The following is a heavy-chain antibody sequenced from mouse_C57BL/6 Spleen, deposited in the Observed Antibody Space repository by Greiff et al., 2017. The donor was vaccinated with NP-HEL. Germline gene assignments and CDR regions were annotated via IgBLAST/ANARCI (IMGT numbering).Heavy chain of an antibody. CDR2: IDPSDSYT. CDR1: GYTFTSYW. V-gene: IGHV1-50*01. Sequence: QVQLQQPGAELVKPGASVKLSCKASGYTFTSYWMQWVKQRPGQGLEWIGEIDPSDSYTNYNQKFKGKATLTVDTSSSTAYMQLSSLTSEDSAVYYCAREATVVAAGFACWGEGTLVTVSA. D-gene: IGHD1-1*01. CDR3: AREATVVAAGFAC. J-gene: IGHJ3*01.